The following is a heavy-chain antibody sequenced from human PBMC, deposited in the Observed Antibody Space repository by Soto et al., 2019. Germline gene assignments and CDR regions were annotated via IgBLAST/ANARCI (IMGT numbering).Heavy chain of an antibody. Sequence: QITLKESGPTLVKPTQTLTLTCTFSGFSLTTSGVNVGWVRQPPGKALEWLALIYWDDDKRYSPFLKNRLTITKDTSKSQVVLTMTDIDPVDTATYYCVHGFTGLESDYWGPGTLVTVSS. CDR1: GFSLTTSGVN. J-gene: IGHJ4*02. CDR2: IYWDDDK. V-gene: IGHV2-5*02. CDR3: VHGFTGLESDY. D-gene: IGHD1-1*01.